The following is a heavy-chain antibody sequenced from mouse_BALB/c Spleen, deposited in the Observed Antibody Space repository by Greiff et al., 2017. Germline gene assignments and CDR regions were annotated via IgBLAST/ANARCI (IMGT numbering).Heavy chain of an antibody. J-gene: IGHJ3*01. Sequence: VKLMESGPGLVAPSQSLSITCTVSGFSLTSYGVHWVRQPPGKGLEWLGVIWAGGSTNYNSALMSRLSISKDNSKSQVFLKMNSLQTDDTAMYYCARDQGSYGNYEAYWGQGTLVTVSA. CDR2: IWAGGST. CDR3: ARDQGSYGNYEAY. V-gene: IGHV2-9*02. D-gene: IGHD2-10*02. CDR1: GFSLTSYG.